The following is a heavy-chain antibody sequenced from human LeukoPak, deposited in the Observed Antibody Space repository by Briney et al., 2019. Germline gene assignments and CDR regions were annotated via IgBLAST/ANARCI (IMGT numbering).Heavy chain of an antibody. J-gene: IGHJ3*02. V-gene: IGHV3-30*02. Sequence: GGSLRLSCAASGFTFSSFALSWVRQAPGKGLEWVAFIRYDGSNKYYADSVKGRFTISRDNAKNTLYLQVNSLRAEDTAVYYCAREGTHDAFDIWGQGTMVTVSS. CDR1: GFTFSSFA. D-gene: IGHD1-1*01. CDR3: AREGTHDAFDI. CDR2: IRYDGSNK.